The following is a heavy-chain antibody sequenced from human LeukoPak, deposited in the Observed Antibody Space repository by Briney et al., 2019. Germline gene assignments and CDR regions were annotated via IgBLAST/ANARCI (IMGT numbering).Heavy chain of an antibody. CDR2: ISSSSSYI. CDR1: GFTFSSYS. Sequence: GGPLRLSCAASGFTFSSYSMNWVRQAPGKGLEWVSSISSSSSYIYYADSVKGRFTISRDNAKNSLYLQMNSLRAEDTAVYYCARTYYYDSSGQLRYFQHWGQGTLVTVSS. J-gene: IGHJ1*01. V-gene: IGHV3-21*01. CDR3: ARTYYYDSSGQLRYFQH. D-gene: IGHD3-22*01.